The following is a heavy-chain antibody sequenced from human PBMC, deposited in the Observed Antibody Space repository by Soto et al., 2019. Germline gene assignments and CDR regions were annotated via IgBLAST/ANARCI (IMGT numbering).Heavy chain of an antibody. V-gene: IGHV4-34*01. J-gene: IGHJ2*01. Sequence: QVQLQQWGAGLLKPSETLSLTCAVYGGSFSGYYWSWIRQSPGKGLEWIGEINHSGNTNYNPSLKSRVTISVDTSKHHFSLKLSSVTAADTAVYYCAAVTFSYWYFDLWGRGTLVTVSS. CDR1: GGSFSGYY. D-gene: IGHD4-17*01. CDR2: INHSGNT. CDR3: AAVTFSYWYFDL.